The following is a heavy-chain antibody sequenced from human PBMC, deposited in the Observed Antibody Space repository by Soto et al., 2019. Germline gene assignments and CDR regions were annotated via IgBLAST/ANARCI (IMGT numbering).Heavy chain of an antibody. D-gene: IGHD3-3*01. CDR1: GGSISSGDYY. V-gene: IGHV4-30-4*01. CDR3: ASLPPYYDFWSGYYV. Sequence: PSETLSLTCTVSGGSISSGDYYWSWIRQPPGKGLEWTGYIYYSGSTYYNPSLKSRVTISVDTSKNQFSLKLSSVTAADTAVYYCASLPPYYDFWSGYYVWGQGTTVTVSS. J-gene: IGHJ6*02. CDR2: IYYSGST.